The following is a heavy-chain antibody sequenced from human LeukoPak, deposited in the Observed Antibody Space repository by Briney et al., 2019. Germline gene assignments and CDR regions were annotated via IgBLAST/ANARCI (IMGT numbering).Heavy chain of an antibody. V-gene: IGHV3-30*18. J-gene: IGHJ5*02. CDR1: GFTFSSHG. CDR2: ISYDGSNK. D-gene: IGHD3-10*01. CDR3: AKDVIRSMVRGAPSPNWFDP. Sequence: PGRSLRLSCAASGFTFSSHGMHWVRQAPGKGLEWVAVISYDGSNKYYADSVKGRFTISRDNSKNTLYLQMNSLRAEDTAVYYCAKDVIRSMVRGAPSPNWFDPWGQGTLVTVSS.